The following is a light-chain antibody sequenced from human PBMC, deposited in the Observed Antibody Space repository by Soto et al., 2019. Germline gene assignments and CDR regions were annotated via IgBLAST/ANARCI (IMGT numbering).Light chain of an antibody. CDR1: QTISNW. Sequence: DSQITQSPSTLSGSVGDRVTITCRASQTISNWLAWYQQKPGKAPKLLIYDASILESGVPSRFSGSGSGTEFTLTISSLQPDDFATYYCLQHNSYPPTFGQGTRLEIK. V-gene: IGKV1-5*01. CDR2: DAS. CDR3: LQHNSYPPT. J-gene: IGKJ5*01.